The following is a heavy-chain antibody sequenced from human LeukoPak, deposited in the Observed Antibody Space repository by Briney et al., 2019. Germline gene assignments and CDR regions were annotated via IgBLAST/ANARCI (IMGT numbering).Heavy chain of an antibody. Sequence: ASVKVSFKASGYTFTSYYMHWVRQAPGQGLEWMGIINPSGGSTSYAQKFQGRVTMTRDTSTSTVYMELSSLRSEDTAVYYCARTGPYNWNYYYFDYWGQGTLVTVSS. CDR2: INPSGGST. V-gene: IGHV1-46*01. J-gene: IGHJ4*02. D-gene: IGHD1-7*01. CDR3: ARTGPYNWNYYYFDY. CDR1: GYTFTSYY.